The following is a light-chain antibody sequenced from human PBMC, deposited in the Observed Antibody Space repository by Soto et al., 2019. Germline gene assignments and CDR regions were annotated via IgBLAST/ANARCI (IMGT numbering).Light chain of an antibody. CDR3: RSYTGSSTPVV. Sequence: QSALTQPASVSGSPGQSITISCTGTGSDVGAYNYVSWYHQHPGKAPKLLIFEVTNRPSGVSNRFSGSKSGNTASLTISGLQAEDDAVYFSRSYTGSSTPVVFGGGTKLTVL. CDR2: EVT. CDR1: GSDVGAYNY. V-gene: IGLV2-14*01. J-gene: IGLJ2*01.